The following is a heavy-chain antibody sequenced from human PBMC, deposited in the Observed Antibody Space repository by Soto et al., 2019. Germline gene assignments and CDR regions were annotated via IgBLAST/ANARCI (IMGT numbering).Heavy chain of an antibody. CDR2: ITASGNTI. CDR1: GFTFSSSE. J-gene: IGHJ4*02. Sequence: PGGSLRLSCAASGFTFSSSEMNWVRQAPGKGLEWVSYITASGNTIYYADSVKGRFTISRDNAKNSLYLQMNSLRAEDTALYYCARTGGRFFDYWGQGTLVTSPQ. V-gene: IGHV3-48*03. D-gene: IGHD2-8*02. CDR3: ARTGGRFFDY.